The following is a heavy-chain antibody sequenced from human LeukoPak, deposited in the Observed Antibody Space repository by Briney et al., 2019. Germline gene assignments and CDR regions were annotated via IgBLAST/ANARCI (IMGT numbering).Heavy chain of an antibody. Sequence: SETLSLTCAVYGGSFSGYYWSWIRQPPGQGLEWIGEINHSGSTNYNPSLKSRVTISVDTSKNQFSLKLSSVTAADTAVYYCARMDIVVVPAATHSSYNWFDPWGQGTLVTVSS. CDR1: GGSFSGYY. V-gene: IGHV4-34*01. J-gene: IGHJ5*02. CDR3: ARMDIVVVPAATHSSYNWFDP. D-gene: IGHD2-2*03. CDR2: INHSGST.